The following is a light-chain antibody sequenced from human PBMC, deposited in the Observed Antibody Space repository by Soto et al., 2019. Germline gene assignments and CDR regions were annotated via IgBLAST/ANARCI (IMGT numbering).Light chain of an antibody. J-gene: IGKJ1*01. V-gene: IGKV1-39*01. Sequence: DIQMTQSPSSLSASVGDRVTITCRASQSISSYLNWYQQKPGKAPKLLIYAASSLQSGVPSRFSGSGSGTDFTLTISSLQPEDFALYYCHQYASSFGTFGQGTKVDIK. CDR3: HQYASSFGT. CDR2: AAS. CDR1: QSISSY.